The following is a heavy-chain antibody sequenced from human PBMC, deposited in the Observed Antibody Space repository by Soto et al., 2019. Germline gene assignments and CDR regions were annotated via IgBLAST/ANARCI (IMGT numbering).Heavy chain of an antibody. CDR1: DGSISSGGYS. Sequence: LQLQESGSGLVKPSQTLSLTCAVSDGSISSGGYSWSWIRQPPGKGLEWIGYIYHTGSTYYNPSINSQVTISVDRSKNQFSLKLSSATAADTAVYYCARVPDRWGQGTLVTVSS. V-gene: IGHV4-30-2*01. D-gene: IGHD2-2*01. CDR3: ARVPDR. CDR2: IYHTGST. J-gene: IGHJ5*02.